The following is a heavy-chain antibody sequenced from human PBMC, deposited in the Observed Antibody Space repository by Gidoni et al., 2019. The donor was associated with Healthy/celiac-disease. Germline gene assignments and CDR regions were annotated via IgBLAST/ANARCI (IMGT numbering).Heavy chain of an antibody. V-gene: IGHV1-69*01. CDR3: ASERMAVAAADY. CDR1: GGTFRSYA. D-gene: IGHD6-19*01. CDR2: IIPIFGTA. Sequence: QVQLVQSGAEVKKPGSSVQVSCKASGGTFRSYAISWVRQAPGQGLEWMGGIIPIFGTANYAQKFQGRVTITADESTSTAYMELSSLRSEDTAVYYCASERMAVAAADYWGQGTLVTVSS. J-gene: IGHJ4*02.